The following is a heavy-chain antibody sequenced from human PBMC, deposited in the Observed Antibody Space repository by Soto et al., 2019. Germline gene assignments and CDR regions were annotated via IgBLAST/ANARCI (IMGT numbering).Heavy chain of an antibody. J-gene: IGHJ6*02. CDR2: IKSKGNGGTA. Sequence: GGSLRLSCAASGFTINNAWMSWVRQAPGKGLEWVGRIKSKGNGGTADYAAPVKGRFTISRDDSKSIAYLQMNSLKTEDTAVYYCTIGYCSSTSCPPDYYYGMDVWGQGTTVTVSS. D-gene: IGHD2-2*01. CDR3: TIGYCSSTSCPPDYYYGMDV. CDR1: GFTINNAW. V-gene: IGHV3-15*01.